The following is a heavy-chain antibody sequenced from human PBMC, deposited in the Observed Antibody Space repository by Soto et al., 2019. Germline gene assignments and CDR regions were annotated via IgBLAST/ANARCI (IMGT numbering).Heavy chain of an antibody. Sequence: EVQLVESGGGLVQPGGSLRLSCAASGFTFSSYAMHWVRQAPGKGLEYVSAISSNGGSTYYANSVKGRFTISRDKSKNTLYLQMGSLRAEDMAVYYCARDRRLTVSTYFDWFGDAFDIWGQGTMVTVSS. D-gene: IGHD3-9*01. J-gene: IGHJ3*02. CDR1: GFTFSSYA. V-gene: IGHV3-64*01. CDR3: ARDRRLTVSTYFDWFGDAFDI. CDR2: ISSNGGST.